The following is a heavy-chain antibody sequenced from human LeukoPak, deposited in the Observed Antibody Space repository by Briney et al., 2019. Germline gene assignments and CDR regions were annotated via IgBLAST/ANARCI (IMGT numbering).Heavy chain of an antibody. CDR1: GVTVSSNY. V-gene: IGHV3-23*01. CDR3: AKSYGSGSYYPDY. D-gene: IGHD3-10*01. CDR2: ISGNDGST. J-gene: IGHJ4*02. Sequence: PGGSLRLSCAASGVTVSSNYMNWVRQAPGKGLEWVSTISGNDGSTYYADSVKGRFTISRDNFKNTLFLHMNNLRAEDTAVYYCAKSYGSGSYYPDYWGQGTLVTVSS.